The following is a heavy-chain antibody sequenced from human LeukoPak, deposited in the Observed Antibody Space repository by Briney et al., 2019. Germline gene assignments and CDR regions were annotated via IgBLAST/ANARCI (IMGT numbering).Heavy chain of an antibody. V-gene: IGHV3-23*01. CDR3: ATTQGIYSTPYFFDY. Sequence: GGSLRLSCAASGFTFSSSAMSWVRQVPGKGLEWVSGISASGGSTSYADSVRGRFTISRDNSKNTLYLQMNSLRAEDTALYYCATTQGIYSTPYFFDYWGQGTLVTVSS. D-gene: IGHD4-11*01. J-gene: IGHJ4*02. CDR2: ISASGGST. CDR1: GFTFSSSA.